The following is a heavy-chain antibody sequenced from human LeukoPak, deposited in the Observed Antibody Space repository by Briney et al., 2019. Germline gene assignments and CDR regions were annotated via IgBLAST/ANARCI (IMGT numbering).Heavy chain of an antibody. CDR1: GFTFSNYA. D-gene: IGHD2-2*03. CDR3: VKEVTGYGYFDY. CDR2: LNGGRT. J-gene: IGHJ4*02. Sequence: GGSLRLSCVASGFTFSNYAMSWIRQAPGKGLEWIAALNGGRTFFQDSVRGRFTISRDNSKNTLYLQLNSLRGDDTAVYYCVKEVTGYGYFDYWGRGTLVTVSS. V-gene: IGHV3-23*01.